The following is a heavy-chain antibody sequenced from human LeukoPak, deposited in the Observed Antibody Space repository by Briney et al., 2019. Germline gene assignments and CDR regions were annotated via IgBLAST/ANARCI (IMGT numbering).Heavy chain of an antibody. J-gene: IGHJ4*02. CDR2: INAGYGNT. CDR1: GYTFTSHA. Sequence: ASVKVSCKASGYTFTSHAMHWVRQAPGQRLEWMGWINAGYGNTKYSQEFQDRVTITRDTSASTAYMELSSLRSEDMAVYYCARSTVYSGYDLVEGYFDYWGQGTLVTVSS. V-gene: IGHV1-3*03. CDR3: ARSTVYSGYDLVEGYFDY. D-gene: IGHD5-12*01.